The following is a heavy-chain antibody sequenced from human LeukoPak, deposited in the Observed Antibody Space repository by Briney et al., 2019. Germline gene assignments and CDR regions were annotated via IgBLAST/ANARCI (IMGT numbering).Heavy chain of an antibody. CDR3: ANWARGCSGGSCYLFDY. V-gene: IGHV3-23*01. Sequence: GGSLRLSCAASDFTFSTCAMSWVRQAPGKGLEWFSSISDSGTSAYFADSVKGRFTISRDNSKNMLFLQMNRLRAEDTAIYYCANWARGCSGGSCYLFDYWGRGTLVTVSS. D-gene: IGHD2-15*01. CDR2: ISDSGTSA. CDR1: DFTFSTCA. J-gene: IGHJ4*02.